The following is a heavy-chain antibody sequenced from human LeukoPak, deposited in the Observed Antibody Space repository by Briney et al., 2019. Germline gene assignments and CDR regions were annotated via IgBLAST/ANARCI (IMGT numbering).Heavy chain of an antibody. CDR3: LRAFDI. J-gene: IGHJ3*02. Sequence: GGSLRLSCAASGFTISNYWMHWVRQAPGKGLVWVSRINGDGSSTTYADSVKGRFTISRDNAKNTLYLQMNSLRAEDTAVYYCLRAFDIWGQGTMATVSS. V-gene: IGHV3-74*01. CDR2: INGDGSST. CDR1: GFTISNYW.